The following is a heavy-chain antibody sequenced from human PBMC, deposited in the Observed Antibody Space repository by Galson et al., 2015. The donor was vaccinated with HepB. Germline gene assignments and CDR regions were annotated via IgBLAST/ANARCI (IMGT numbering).Heavy chain of an antibody. D-gene: IGHD5-24*01. CDR3: GRGVRDGYNSDYYGMDV. Sequence: LILSCAASGFTFSSYGMHWVRQAPGKGLEWVAVISYDGSNKYYADSVKGRFTISRDNSKNTLYLQMNSLRAEDTAVYYCGRGVRDGYNSDYYGMDVWGQGTTVTVSS. J-gene: IGHJ6*02. CDR1: GFTFSSYG. V-gene: IGHV3-30*03. CDR2: ISYDGSNK.